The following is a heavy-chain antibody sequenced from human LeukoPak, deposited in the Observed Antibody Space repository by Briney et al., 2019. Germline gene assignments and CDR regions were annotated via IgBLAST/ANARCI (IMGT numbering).Heavy chain of an antibody. D-gene: IGHD3-9*01. CDR1: GFPSSNYA. Sequence: PGASLRLSCVASGFPSSNYAMSWVGQAPGKGLEWVAATTGSGTNRYYADSLKGRFTTYRDKSKNTVFLQTNSLRREDTAIYYCVIWGGYDGLTGYYVPDDWGQGTLVTVAS. J-gene: IGHJ4*02. CDR3: VIWGGYDGLTGYYVPDD. V-gene: IGHV3-23*01. CDR2: TTGSGTNR.